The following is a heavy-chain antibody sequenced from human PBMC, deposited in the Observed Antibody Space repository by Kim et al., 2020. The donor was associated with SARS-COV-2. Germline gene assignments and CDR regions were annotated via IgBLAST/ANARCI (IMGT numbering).Heavy chain of an antibody. Sequence: SDTLSLTCTVSGGSISSYYWSWIRQPPGKGLEWIGYIYYSGSTNYNPSLKSRVTISVDTSKNQFSLKLSSVTAADTAVYYCARDRGYSYGYYYGMDVWGQGTTVTVSS. D-gene: IGHD5-18*01. J-gene: IGHJ6*02. CDR1: GGSISSYY. V-gene: IGHV4-59*13. CDR2: IYYSGST. CDR3: ARDRGYSYGYYYGMDV.